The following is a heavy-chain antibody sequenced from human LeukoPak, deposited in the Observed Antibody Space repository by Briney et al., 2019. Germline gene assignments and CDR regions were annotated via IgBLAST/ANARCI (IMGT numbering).Heavy chain of an antibody. CDR1: GYTFTSNY. V-gene: IGHV1-46*01. Sequence: ASVKVSCKASGYTFTSNYMHWVRQAPGQGLEWMGIIHPSGGNTNYARKFQGRVAMTRDTSTSTVYMELSSLRSEDTAIYYWARNCRSTRCQGPVFDNWGQGTLVTVSS. CDR3: ARNCRSTRCQGPVFDN. D-gene: IGHD2-2*01. J-gene: IGHJ4*01. CDR2: IHPSGGNT.